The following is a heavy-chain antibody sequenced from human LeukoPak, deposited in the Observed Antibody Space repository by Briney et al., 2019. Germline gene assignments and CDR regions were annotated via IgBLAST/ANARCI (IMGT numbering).Heavy chain of an antibody. V-gene: IGHV3-33*01. CDR1: GFTFSSFC. CDR2: IWYDASNK. J-gene: IGHJ5*02. Sequence: GGSLTLSCAAAGFTFSSFCMHWVRQAPGEGLGWVAVIWYDASNKYYADSVKGRFTISRDNSKNTLYLQMNSLRDDDTAVYYCVRGVGVSRFNYLDPWGQGTLVIVSS. D-gene: IGHD1-7*01. CDR3: VRGVGVSRFNYLDP.